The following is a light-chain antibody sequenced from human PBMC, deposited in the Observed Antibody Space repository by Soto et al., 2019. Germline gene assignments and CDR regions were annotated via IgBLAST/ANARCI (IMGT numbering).Light chain of an antibody. Sequence: EIVLTQSPGTLSXSPGERATLSCRASQSVSSNYLAWYQQKPGQAPRLLIYGASSRATGIPDRFSGSGSGTDFTLTISRLEPEDFAVYYCQQYISSPFTFGPGTKVDI. CDR2: GAS. J-gene: IGKJ3*01. CDR3: QQYISSPFT. V-gene: IGKV3-20*01. CDR1: QSVSSNY.